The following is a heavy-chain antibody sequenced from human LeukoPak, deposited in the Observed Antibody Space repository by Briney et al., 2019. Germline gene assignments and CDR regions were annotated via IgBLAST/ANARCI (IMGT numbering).Heavy chain of an antibody. Sequence: GGSLRLSCAASGFTFFSSYSMSWVRQAPGKGLEWVSSVTSSSSYMSYADSVKGRFTISRDNAKNSLYLQMHSLRAEDTAVYYCARDERLLWFGELLPSPFDYWGQGTLVTVSS. CDR3: ARDERLLWFGELLPSPFDY. CDR2: VTSSSSYM. V-gene: IGHV3-21*01. D-gene: IGHD3-10*01. J-gene: IGHJ4*02. CDR1: GFTFFSSYS.